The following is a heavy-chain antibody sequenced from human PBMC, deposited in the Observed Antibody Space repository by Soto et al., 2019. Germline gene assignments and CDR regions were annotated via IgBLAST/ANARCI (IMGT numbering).Heavy chain of an antibody. V-gene: IGHV3-11*01. D-gene: IGHD2-2*01. Sequence: GGSLRLSCAASGFTFSDYYMSWIRQAPGKGLEWVSYISSSGSTIYYADSVKGRFTISRDNAKNSLYLQMNSLRAEDTAVYYCARVGCSSTSCPSEFDYWGQGTLVTVSS. CDR2: ISSSGSTI. CDR1: GFTFSDYY. J-gene: IGHJ4*02. CDR3: ARVGCSSTSCPSEFDY.